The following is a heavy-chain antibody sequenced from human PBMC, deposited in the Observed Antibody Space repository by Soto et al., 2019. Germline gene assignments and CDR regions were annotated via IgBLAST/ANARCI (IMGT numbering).Heavy chain of an antibody. V-gene: IGHV4-61*01. D-gene: IGHD3-10*01. CDR3: ARVWGGAFDI. J-gene: IGHJ3*02. CDR1: GGSVSSGSYY. CDR2: IYYSGST. Sequence: PSETLSLTCTVSGGSVSSGSYYWSWIRQPPGKGLEWIGYIYYSGSTNYNPSLKSRVTISVDTSKNQFSLKLSSVTAADTAMYYCARVWGGAFDIWGQGTMVTVSS.